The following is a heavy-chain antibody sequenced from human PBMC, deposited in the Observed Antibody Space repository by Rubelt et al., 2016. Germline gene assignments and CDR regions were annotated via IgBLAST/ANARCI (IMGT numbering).Heavy chain of an antibody. CDR3: ARTTGSNWF. CDR1: GASISSYY. V-gene: IGHV4-59*08. J-gene: IGHJ4*02. CDR2: ILYSGTT. D-gene: IGHD1-26*01. Sequence: QVQLQESGPGLVKPSETLSLTCTVSGASISSYYWTWIRQPPGKRLEWIGYILYSGTTNYNPSLKSRVTMSVDTSKNQFSLKLTSVTAADAAVYYCARTTGSNWFWGQGTLVTVSS.